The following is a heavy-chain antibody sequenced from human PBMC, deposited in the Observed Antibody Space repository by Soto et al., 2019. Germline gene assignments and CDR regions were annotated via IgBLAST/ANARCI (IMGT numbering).Heavy chain of an antibody. CDR2: TSYDGSNN. D-gene: IGHD3-16*01. Sequence: QVQLVESGGGMVQPGTSLRLSCVGSGFTFRSYVIHWVRQAPGKGLEWVALTSYDGSNNFYGDSVKGRFTISRHNSRNTVELQMDSLRFDDTALYYCARWGTTGGLDVWGQGTLVSVSS. V-gene: IGHV3-33*05. CDR1: GFTFRSYV. J-gene: IGHJ4*02. CDR3: ARWGTTGGLDV.